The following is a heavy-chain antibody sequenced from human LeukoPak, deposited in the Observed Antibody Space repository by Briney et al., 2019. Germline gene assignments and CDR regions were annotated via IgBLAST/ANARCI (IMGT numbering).Heavy chain of an antibody. CDR1: GGSISSHY. J-gene: IGHJ6*02. Sequence: SETLSLTCTVSGGSISSHYWSWIRQPPGKGLEWIGYIYYSGSTNYNPSLKSRVTISVDTSKNQFSLKLSSVTAADTAVYYCARDMDVWGQGTTVTVSS. CDR3: ARDMDV. V-gene: IGHV4-59*11. CDR2: IYYSGST.